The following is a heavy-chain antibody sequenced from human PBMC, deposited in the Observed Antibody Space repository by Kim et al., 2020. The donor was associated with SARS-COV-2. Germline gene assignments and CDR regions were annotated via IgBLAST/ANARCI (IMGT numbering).Heavy chain of an antibody. V-gene: IGHV3-53*01. J-gene: IGHJ4*02. Sequence: ADSVKGPFTISRDNSKNTLYLQMNSLRAEDTAVYYCARGLVGSTTAFDFWGQGTLVTVSS. D-gene: IGHD1-26*01. CDR3: ARGLVGSTTAFDF.